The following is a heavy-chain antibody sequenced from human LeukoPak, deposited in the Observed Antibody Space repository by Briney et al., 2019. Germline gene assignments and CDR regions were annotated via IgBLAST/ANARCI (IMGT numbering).Heavy chain of an antibody. CDR2: INHSGST. CDR1: GGSFSGYY. Sequence: PSETLSLTCAVYGGSFSGYYWSWIRQPPGKGLEWIGEINHSGSTNYNPSLKSRVTMSVDTSKNQFSLQLTSMTAADTAIYYCTRHQTNFYGSGAPFDPWGQGTLVTVSS. J-gene: IGHJ5*02. V-gene: IGHV4-34*01. CDR3: TRHQTNFYGSGAPFDP. D-gene: IGHD3-10*01.